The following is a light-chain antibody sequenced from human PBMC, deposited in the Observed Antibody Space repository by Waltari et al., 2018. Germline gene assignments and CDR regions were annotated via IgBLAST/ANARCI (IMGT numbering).Light chain of an antibody. J-gene: IGKJ3*01. CDR1: QSVSSN. V-gene: IGKV3-15*01. CDR2: GAS. Sequence: EIVMTQSPATLSVSPGERATLSCRASQSVSSNLAWYQQKPGQAPRLLIYGASTRAAGMPARFRGRGSGTEFTLTIGRLQSEDFAVYYCQQYNNWPPRVTFGPGTKVDIK. CDR3: QQYNNWPPRVT.